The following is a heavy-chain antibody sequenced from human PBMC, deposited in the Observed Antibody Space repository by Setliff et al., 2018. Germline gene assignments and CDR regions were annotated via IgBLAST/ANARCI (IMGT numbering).Heavy chain of an antibody. CDR1: GGSFSNYY. CDR2: INHSGST. J-gene: IGHJ4*02. V-gene: IGHV4-34*01. D-gene: IGHD2-21*01. CDR3: ARDPGFHSGTWSLDS. Sequence: SETLSLTCTVYGGSFSNYYWSWIRQPPGKGLEWIGEINHSGSTNYNSSLTSRVTISLDTSTNVFSLKLSSLIAADTAVYYCARDPGFHSGTWSLDSWGQGRLVTVSS.